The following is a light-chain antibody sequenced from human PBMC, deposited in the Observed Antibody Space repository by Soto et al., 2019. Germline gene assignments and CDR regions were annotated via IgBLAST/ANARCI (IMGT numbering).Light chain of an antibody. CDR1: QSVSSSY. CDR2: GAS. Sequence: PGYRASLSFRASQSVSSSYLAWYQQKPGQAPRLLIYGASSRATGIPDRFSGSGSGTDFTLTISRLEPEDFAVYYCQQYGSSGTFGQGTKVDIK. V-gene: IGKV3-20*01. CDR3: QQYGSSGT. J-gene: IGKJ1*01.